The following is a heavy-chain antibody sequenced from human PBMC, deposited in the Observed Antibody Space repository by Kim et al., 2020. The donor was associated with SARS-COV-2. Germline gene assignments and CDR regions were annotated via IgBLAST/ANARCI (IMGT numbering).Heavy chain of an antibody. V-gene: IGHV3-30*18. J-gene: IGHJ2*01. D-gene: IGHD6-19*01. CDR2: ISYDGSNK. CDR3: AKDGDSSDWYGDRYFDL. CDR1: GFTFSSYG. Sequence: GGSLRLSCAASGFTFSSYGMHWVRQAPGKGLEWVAVISYDGSNKYYADSVKGRFTISRDNSKNTLYLQMNSLRAEDTAVHYCAKDGDSSDWYGDRYFDLWGRGTLVTVSS.